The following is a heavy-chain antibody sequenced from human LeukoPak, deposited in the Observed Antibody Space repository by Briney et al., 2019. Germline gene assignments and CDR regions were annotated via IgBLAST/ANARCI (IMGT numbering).Heavy chain of an antibody. CDR3: ARDLYCSSTSCYKDRFDP. CDR2: INPNSGGT. V-gene: IGHV1-2*02. Sequence: ASVKVSCKASGYTFTGYYMHWVRQAPGQGLEWMGWINPNSGGTNYAQKFQGRVTMTRDTSISTAYMELSRLRSDDTAVYYCARDLYCSSTSCYKDRFDPWGQGTLVTVSS. CDR1: GYTFTGYY. J-gene: IGHJ5*02. D-gene: IGHD2-2*02.